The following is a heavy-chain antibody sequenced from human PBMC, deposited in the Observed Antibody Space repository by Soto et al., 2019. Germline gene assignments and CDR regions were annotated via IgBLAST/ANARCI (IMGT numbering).Heavy chain of an antibody. CDR1: GFAFSGYY. CDR2: ISGSGTTI. V-gene: IGHV3-11*01. D-gene: IGHD3-9*01. Sequence: QVQLVESGGGLVKPGGSLRPSCAASGFAFSGYYMTWIRQAPGKGLEWLSYISGSGTTIYYADSVKGRFTISRDNAXXSLYLQMNSLRTEDTAVYYCAREPHYDLLTGYFDCWGQGTLVSVSS. J-gene: IGHJ4*02. CDR3: AREPHYDLLTGYFDC.